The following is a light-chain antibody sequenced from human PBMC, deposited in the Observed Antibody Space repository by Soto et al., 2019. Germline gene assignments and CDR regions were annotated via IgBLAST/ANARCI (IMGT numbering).Light chain of an antibody. CDR2: KAS. Sequence: DIQMTQSPSTLSASVGDRVTLTCRASQSISSWLAWYQQKPGKAPKLLIYKASSLESGGPSRFSGSGSATEFTLTSSSLQPDDFATYYCQQYNSFSYTFGQGTKLEIK. J-gene: IGKJ2*01. CDR1: QSISSW. V-gene: IGKV1-5*03. CDR3: QQYNSFSYT.